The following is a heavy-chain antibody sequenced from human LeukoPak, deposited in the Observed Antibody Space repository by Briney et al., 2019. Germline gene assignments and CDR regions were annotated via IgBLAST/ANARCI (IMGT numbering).Heavy chain of an antibody. Sequence: PGGSLRLSWAAAGFIFSSYAMHWVRQAPGKGLEWVAVIWHDGNNKYYADSVKGRFTISRDNSKNTLYLQMNSLRAEDTAVYYCAKDYSIAVTGSDYWGQGTPVTVSS. CDR2: IWHDGNNK. V-gene: IGHV3-33*06. CDR3: AKDYSIAVTGSDY. D-gene: IGHD6-19*01. CDR1: GFIFSSYA. J-gene: IGHJ4*02.